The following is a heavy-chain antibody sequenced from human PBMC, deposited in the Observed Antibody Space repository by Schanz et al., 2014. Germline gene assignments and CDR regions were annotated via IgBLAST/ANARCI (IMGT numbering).Heavy chain of an antibody. J-gene: IGHJ5*02. D-gene: IGHD4-17*01. CDR2: IVPIAGIT. V-gene: IGHV1-46*01. CDR3: ATLDYADSVS. CDR1: GYTFTSYS. Sequence: QVQLVQSGAEVKKPGASVKVSCKASGYTFTSYSMHWVRQAPGQGLEWMGRIVPIAGITNYAQRFQGRVTITADKSSDTAYMELSSLRSEDTAVHYCATLDYADSVSWGQGTLVTVSS.